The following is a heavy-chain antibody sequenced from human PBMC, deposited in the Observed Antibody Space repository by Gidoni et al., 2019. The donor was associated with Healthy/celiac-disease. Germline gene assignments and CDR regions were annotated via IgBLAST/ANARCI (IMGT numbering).Heavy chain of an antibody. J-gene: IGHJ4*02. D-gene: IGHD6-13*01. CDR1: GYTFTSYA. V-gene: IGHV1-3*01. CDR2: INAGKVNT. CDR3: ARSIAAAGTAGY. Sequence: QVQLVQSGAEVKKPGASVQVSCKASGYTFTSYAMHWVRQAPGQRLEWMGWINAGKVNTKYSQKFQGRVTITRDTSESTAYMELSSLRSEDTAVYYCARSIAAAGTAGYWGQGTLVTVSS.